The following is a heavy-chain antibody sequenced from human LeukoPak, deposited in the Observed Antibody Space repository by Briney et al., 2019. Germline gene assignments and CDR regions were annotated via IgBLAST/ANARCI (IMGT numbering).Heavy chain of an antibody. CDR2: ISAYNGNT. J-gene: IGHJ6*02. CDR3: AREKFTTESRSDYYYGMDV. D-gene: IGHD6-25*01. CDR1: GYTFTSYG. Sequence: ASVKVSCKASGYTFTSYGIIWVRQAPGQGLEWMGWISAYNGNTNYAQKLQGRVTMTTDTSTSTAYMELRSLRSDDTAVYYCAREKFTTESRSDYYYGMDVWGQGTTVTVSS. V-gene: IGHV1-18*01.